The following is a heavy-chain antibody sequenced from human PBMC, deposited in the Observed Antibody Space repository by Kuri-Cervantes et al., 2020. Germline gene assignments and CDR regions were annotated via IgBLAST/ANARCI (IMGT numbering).Heavy chain of an antibody. Sequence: GSLRLSCTVSGGSISSYYWSWIRQPPGKGLEWIGYIYYSGSTNYNPSLKSRVTISVDTSKNQFSLKLSSVTAADTAVYYCARGYSYGWRWFDPWGQGTLVTVSS. CDR3: ARGYSYGWRWFDP. V-gene: IGHV4-59*01. CDR2: IYYSGST. CDR1: GGSISSYY. D-gene: IGHD5-18*01. J-gene: IGHJ5*02.